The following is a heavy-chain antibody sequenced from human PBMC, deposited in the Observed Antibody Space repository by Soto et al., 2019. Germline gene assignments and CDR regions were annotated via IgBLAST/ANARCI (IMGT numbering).Heavy chain of an antibody. CDR1: GFTVSSNY. J-gene: IGHJ6*02. Sequence: LRLSCAASGFTVSSNYMSWVRQAPGKGLEWVSVIYSGGSTYYADSVKGRFTISGDNSKNTLFLQMNSLRAEDTAVYYCARDVCDILTGYCAGYGMDVWGQGTTVTVSS. CDR2: IYSGGST. CDR3: ARDVCDILTGYCAGYGMDV. D-gene: IGHD3-9*01. V-gene: IGHV3-53*01.